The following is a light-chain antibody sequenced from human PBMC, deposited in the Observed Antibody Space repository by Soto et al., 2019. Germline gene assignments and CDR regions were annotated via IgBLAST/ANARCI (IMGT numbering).Light chain of an antibody. V-gene: IGKV1-5*01. CDR2: DVS. CDR1: QSVTNW. J-gene: IGKJ1*01. Sequence: DIQMTQSPSTLSASVGERVTMTCRASQSVTNWLAWYQQKPGKAPKLLIYDVSSLESGVPSRFSGSGSGTEFILTISSLQPEDFATYYCQQYDSYSWTFGQGTKVDIK. CDR3: QQYDSYSWT.